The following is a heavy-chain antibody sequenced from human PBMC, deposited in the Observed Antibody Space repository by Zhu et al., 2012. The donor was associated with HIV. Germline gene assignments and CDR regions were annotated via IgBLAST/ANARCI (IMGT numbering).Heavy chain of an antibody. Sequence: QVQLQESGPGLVKPSRTLSLTCTVSGGSISSGDYYWSWVRQSPVRGLEWIGYIYYSGTTYYIPSLKSRVTISVDTSKNQFSLKLTSVTAADTAMYYCARKQWELLSAFDIWGQGTMVTVSS. CDR1: GGSISSGDYY. D-gene: IGHD1-26*01. J-gene: IGHJ3*02. CDR3: ARKQWELLSAFDI. CDR2: IYYSGTT. V-gene: IGHV4-30-4*08.